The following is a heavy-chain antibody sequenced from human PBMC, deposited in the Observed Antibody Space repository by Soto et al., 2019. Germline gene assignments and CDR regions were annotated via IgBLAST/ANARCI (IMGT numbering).Heavy chain of an antibody. D-gene: IGHD6-19*01. Sequence: QVQLVESGGGVVQPGRSLRLSCAASGFTFSSYGMHWVRQAPGKGLEWVAVIWYDGSNKYYADSVKGRFTISRDNSKNTLYLQMNSLRAEDTAVYYCARNLRDIAVAGFDYWGQGTLVTVSS. CDR3: ARNLRDIAVAGFDY. CDR1: GFTFSSYG. J-gene: IGHJ4*02. CDR2: IWYDGSNK. V-gene: IGHV3-33*01.